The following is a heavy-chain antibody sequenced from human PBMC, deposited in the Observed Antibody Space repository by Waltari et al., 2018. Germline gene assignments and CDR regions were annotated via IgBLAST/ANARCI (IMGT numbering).Heavy chain of an antibody. CDR2: VSAVGSDT. J-gene: IGHJ4*02. D-gene: IGHD1-26*01. V-gene: IGHV3-23*01. Sequence: EVQLLESGGGLVQPGGSLRLSCAASGFPFSYSARSWVRQAPGKGLEWVSIVSAVGSDTYYADSLKGRFTISRDNSKNTLFLQMNSLRDDDTAVYYCAKGRIGVGAFDFDYWGQGTLVTVSS. CDR3: AKGRIGVGAFDFDY. CDR1: GFPFSYSA.